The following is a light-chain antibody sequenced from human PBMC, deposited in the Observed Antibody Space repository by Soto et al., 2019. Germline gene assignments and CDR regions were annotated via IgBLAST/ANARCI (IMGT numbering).Light chain of an antibody. V-gene: IGKV1-27*01. CDR2: AAS. CDR3: QKYDTAPLT. Sequence: DFQLTQSPSSLSASAGDRVTITCRASQGFSNALAWFQQKPGKVPKLLIYAASTLQSGVPSRFSGSGSGTDFTLTISSLQPEDVATYYCQKYDTAPLTFGGGTKAEIK. J-gene: IGKJ4*01. CDR1: QGFSNA.